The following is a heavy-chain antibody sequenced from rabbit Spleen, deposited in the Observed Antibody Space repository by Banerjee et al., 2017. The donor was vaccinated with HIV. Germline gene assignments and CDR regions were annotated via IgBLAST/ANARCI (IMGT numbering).Heavy chain of an antibody. V-gene: IGHV1S45*01. Sequence: QEQLEESGGGLVKPEGSLTLTCKASGFSFSDRDVMCWVRQAPGKGLEWIACIDTSDGDTDYANSVKGRFTISSDNAQNTVFLQMTSLTASDTATYFCAREGGIVVAGAFDLWGPGTLVTVS. D-gene: IGHD4-1*01. J-gene: IGHJ4*01. CDR1: GFSFSDRDV. CDR2: IDTSDGDT. CDR3: AREGGIVVAGAFDL.